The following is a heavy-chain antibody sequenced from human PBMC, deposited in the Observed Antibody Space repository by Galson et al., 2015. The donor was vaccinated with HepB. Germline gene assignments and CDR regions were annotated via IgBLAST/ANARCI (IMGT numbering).Heavy chain of an antibody. CDR2: IRIKIYGETT. CDR1: GFTFSSYS. J-gene: IGHJ4*02. D-gene: IGHD3-22*01. CDR3: TRPHDNSGYYFNF. Sequence: SLRLSCAASGFTFSSYSMNWVRQAPGKGLEWIAFIRIKIYGETTEYAASVEGRFTMSRDDSKSIAYLQMNSLKTEDTAVYYCTRPHDNSGYYFNFWGQGTLVTVSS. V-gene: IGHV3-49*04.